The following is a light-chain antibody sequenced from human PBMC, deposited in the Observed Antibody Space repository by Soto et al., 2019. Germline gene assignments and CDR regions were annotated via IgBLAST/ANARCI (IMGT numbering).Light chain of an antibody. CDR2: AAS. V-gene: IGKV3-15*01. CDR1: QSVSSN. J-gene: IGKJ1*01. CDR3: QQYNTCPPET. Sequence: EIVMTQSPATLSVSPGERATLSCRASQSVSSNLAWYQQKPGQAPRLLIYAASTRATGIPARFSGSGSGTEFALTISCRQADDFAGYYCQQYNTCPPETVGQGTKLDI.